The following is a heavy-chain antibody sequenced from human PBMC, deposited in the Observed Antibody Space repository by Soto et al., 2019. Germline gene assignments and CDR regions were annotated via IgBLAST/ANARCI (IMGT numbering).Heavy chain of an antibody. J-gene: IGHJ4*02. D-gene: IGHD5-12*01. V-gene: IGHV1-2*02. Sequence: ASVKVSCKASGYTFTGYYMHWVRQAPGQGLEWMGWINPNSGGTNYAQKFQGRVTMTRDTSISTAYMELSRLRSDDTAVYYCARPRKWLGGVYFDYWGQGTLVTVSS. CDR2: INPNSGGT. CDR1: GYTFTGYY. CDR3: ARPRKWLGGVYFDY.